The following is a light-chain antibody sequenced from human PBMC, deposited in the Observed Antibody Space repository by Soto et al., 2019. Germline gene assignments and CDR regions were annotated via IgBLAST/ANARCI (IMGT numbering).Light chain of an antibody. J-gene: IGKJ1*01. Sequence: EIVMTQSPATLSVSPWERATLSCRASQSVSSNLAWYQQKPGQAPRLLIYGASTRATGIPARFSGSGSGTDFTLTITSLEPEDFAVYSCQQYDTSPTTFGQGTKVDI. CDR2: GAS. V-gene: IGKV3-15*01. CDR3: QQYDTSPTT. CDR1: QSVSSN.